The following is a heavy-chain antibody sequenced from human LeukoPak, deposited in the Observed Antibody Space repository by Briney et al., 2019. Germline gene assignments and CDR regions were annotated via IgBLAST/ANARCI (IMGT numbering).Heavy chain of an antibody. CDR2: ISGSGGST. CDR1: GFTFSSYA. J-gene: IGHJ4*02. CDR3: AKVIHFYDILTGSYFDY. D-gene: IGHD3-9*01. Sequence: PGGSLRLSCAASGFTFSSYAMSWVRQAPGKGLEWVSAISGSGGSTYYADSVKGRFTISRDNSKNTLYLQMNSLRAEDTAVYYCAKVIHFYDILTGSYFDYWGQGTLVTVSS. V-gene: IGHV3-23*01.